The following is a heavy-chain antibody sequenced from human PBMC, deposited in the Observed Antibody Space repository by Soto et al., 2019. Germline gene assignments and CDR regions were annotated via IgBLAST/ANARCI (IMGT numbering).Heavy chain of an antibody. J-gene: IGHJ3*02. CDR1: GGSISSYY. D-gene: IGHD2-21*02. Sequence: QVQLQESGPGLVKPSETLSLTCTVSGGSISSYYWSWIRRPPGKGLEWIGYIYYSGSTNYNPSLKSRVTISVDTSKNQFSLKLSSVTAADTAVYYCAREGGGNSGAFDIWGQGTMVTVSS. V-gene: IGHV4-59*01. CDR2: IYYSGST. CDR3: AREGGGNSGAFDI.